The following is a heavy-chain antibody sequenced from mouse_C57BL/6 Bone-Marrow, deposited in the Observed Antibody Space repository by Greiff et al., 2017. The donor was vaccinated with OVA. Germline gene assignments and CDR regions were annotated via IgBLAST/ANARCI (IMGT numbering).Heavy chain of an antibody. D-gene: IGHD1-1*01. Sequence: QVHVQQSGAELARPGASVKLSCKASGYTFTSYGISWVKQRTGQGLEWIGEIYPRSGNTYYNEKFKGKATLTADKSSSTAYMELRSLTSEDSAVYFCAREPYYYGSSSWFAYWGQGTLVTVSA. J-gene: IGHJ3*01. CDR2: IYPRSGNT. CDR1: GYTFTSYG. CDR3: AREPYYYGSSSWFAY. V-gene: IGHV1-81*01.